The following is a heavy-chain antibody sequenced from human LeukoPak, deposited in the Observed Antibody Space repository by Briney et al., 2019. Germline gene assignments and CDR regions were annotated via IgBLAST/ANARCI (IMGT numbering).Heavy chain of an antibody. CDR1: GFTFSSYG. CDR3: AKYDSFDHYYDSSGRFDF. J-gene: IGHJ4*02. D-gene: IGHD3-22*01. Sequence: GGSLRLSCAASGFTFSSYGMTWVRQAPGKGLEWVSEISGSGADTYYADSVEGRFTISRDNSKNTLFLQMNSLRAEDTAVYYCAKYDSFDHYYDSSGRFDFWGQGTLVTVSS. V-gene: IGHV3-23*01. CDR2: ISGSGADT.